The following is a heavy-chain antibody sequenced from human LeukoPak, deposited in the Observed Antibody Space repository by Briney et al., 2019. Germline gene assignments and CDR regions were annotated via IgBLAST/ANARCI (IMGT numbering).Heavy chain of an antibody. V-gene: IGHV3-30-3*01. CDR1: GFTFSSYA. Sequence: PGRSLRLPCAASGFTFSSYAMHWVRQAPGKGLEWVAVISYDGSNKYYADSVKGRFTISRDNSKNTLYLQMNSLRAEDTAVYYCARGTYYYDSSGYYFFDYWGQGTLVTVSS. CDR2: ISYDGSNK. J-gene: IGHJ4*02. D-gene: IGHD3-22*01. CDR3: ARGTYYYDSSGYYFFDY.